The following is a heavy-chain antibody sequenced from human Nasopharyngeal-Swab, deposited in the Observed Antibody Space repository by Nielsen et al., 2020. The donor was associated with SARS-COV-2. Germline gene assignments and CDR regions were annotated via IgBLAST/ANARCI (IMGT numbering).Heavy chain of an antibody. CDR3: ARSLGGYDYFDY. D-gene: IGHD5-12*01. V-gene: IGHV3-30-3*01. CDR2: ISYDGSNK. Sequence: VRQAPGKGLEWVAVISYDGSNKYYADSVKGRFTIFRDNSKNTLYLQMNSLRAEDTAVYYCARSLGGYDYFDYWGQGTLVTVSS. J-gene: IGHJ4*02.